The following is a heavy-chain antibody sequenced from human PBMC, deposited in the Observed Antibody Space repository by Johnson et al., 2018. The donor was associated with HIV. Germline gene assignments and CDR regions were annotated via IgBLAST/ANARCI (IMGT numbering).Heavy chain of an antibody. CDR2: IRYDGRNN. J-gene: IGHJ3*02. CDR3: AKVPSSSWTSRPI. CDR1: GFTFSSYG. Sequence: QVQLVESGGGVVQPGGSLRLSCAASGFTFSSYGMHWVRQAPGKGLEWVAFIRYDGRNNYYADSVKGRCTISRDNSKNTLYLQMSSLRAEDTAVYYCAKVPSSSWTSRPIWGQGTMVTVSS. V-gene: IGHV3-30*02. D-gene: IGHD6-13*01.